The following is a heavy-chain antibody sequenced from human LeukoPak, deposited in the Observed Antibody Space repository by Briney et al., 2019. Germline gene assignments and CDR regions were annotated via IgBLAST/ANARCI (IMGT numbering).Heavy chain of an antibody. CDR3: AKDPSLVGASHDPYDY. Sequence: PGGSLRLSCAASGFTFSSYAMSWVRQAPGKGLEWVSAISGSGGSTYHADSVKGRFTISRDNSKNTLYLQMNSLRAEDTAVYYCAKDPSLVGASHDPYDYWGQGTLVTVSS. CDR1: GFTFSSYA. V-gene: IGHV3-23*01. CDR2: ISGSGGST. D-gene: IGHD1-26*01. J-gene: IGHJ4*02.